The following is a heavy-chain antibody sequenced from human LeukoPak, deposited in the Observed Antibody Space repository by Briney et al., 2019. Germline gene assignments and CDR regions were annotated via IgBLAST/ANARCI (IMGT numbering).Heavy chain of an antibody. CDR2: INPNRGGT. J-gene: IGHJ6*03. Sequence: ASVTVSCKASGYTFTGYYMHWVRQAPGQRLEWMGWINPNRGGTNYAQKFQGRVSMAWDTSISTASMELRRLRSDDTAVYYCARVAPSAVDLWYQHYYYYMDVWGKGTTVTISS. V-gene: IGHV1-2*02. CDR1: GYTFTGYY. D-gene: IGHD6-13*01. CDR3: ARVAPSAVDLWYQHYYYYMDV.